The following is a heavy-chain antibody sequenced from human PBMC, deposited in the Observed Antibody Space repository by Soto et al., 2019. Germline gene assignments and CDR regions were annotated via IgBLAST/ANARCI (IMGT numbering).Heavy chain of an antibody. Sequence: SETLSLTCTVSGGSISSSSYYWGWIRQPPGKGLEWIGSIYYSGSTYYNPSLKSRVTISVDTSKNQFSLNLSSVTAADTAVYYCARHGVDDSGAYPRPRPRPLDYWGQGTLVTVSS. CDR1: GGSISSSSYY. CDR2: IYYSGST. CDR3: ARHGVDDSGAYPRPRPRPLDY. V-gene: IGHV4-39*01. D-gene: IGHD1-26*01. J-gene: IGHJ4*02.